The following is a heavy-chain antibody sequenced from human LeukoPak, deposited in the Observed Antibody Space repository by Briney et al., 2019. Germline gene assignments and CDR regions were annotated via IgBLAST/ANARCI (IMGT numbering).Heavy chain of an antibody. D-gene: IGHD1-26*01. J-gene: IGHJ5*01. V-gene: IGHV6-1*01. CDR1: GDSVSTNSAA. Sequence: SQTLSLTCAISGDSVSTNSAAWTWLRQSPSRGLEWLGRTYYRSKWYNDYAVSMKSRITINPDTSKNQFSLQLNSVTPEDTAVYYCARLVGASWFDSWGQGTLVTVSS. CDR2: TYYRSKWYN. CDR3: ARLVGASWFDS.